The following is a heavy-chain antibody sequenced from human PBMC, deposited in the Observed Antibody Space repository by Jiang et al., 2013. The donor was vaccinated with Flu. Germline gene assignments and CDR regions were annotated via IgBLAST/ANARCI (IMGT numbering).Heavy chain of an antibody. D-gene: IGHD3-10*01. CDR2: IWYDGSNK. Sequence: QLVESGGGVVQPGRSLRLSCAASGFTFSSYGMHWVRQAPGKGLEWVAVIWYDGSNKYYADSVKGRFTISRDNSKNTLYLQMNSLRAEDTAVYYCARATAVGAYYFDYWGQGTLVTVSS. V-gene: IGHV3-33*01. J-gene: IGHJ4*02. CDR3: ARATAVGAYYFDY. CDR1: GFTFSSYG.